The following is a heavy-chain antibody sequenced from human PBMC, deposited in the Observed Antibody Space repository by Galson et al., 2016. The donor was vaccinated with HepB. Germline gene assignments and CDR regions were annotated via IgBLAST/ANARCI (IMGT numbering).Heavy chain of an antibody. V-gene: IGHV3-23*01. J-gene: IGHJ6*04. Sequence: SLRLSCAASGFTFSSYPMVWVRQAPGKRPEAVSGISDNADRTYYIDSEKGRFTISRDNANNMLYLQIDNLRVDDTAVFYCAKVLSVTRHYWYGMHVWGKGTTVTVSS. CDR3: AKVLSVTRHYWYGMHV. CDR1: GFTFSSYP. CDR2: ISDNADRT. D-gene: IGHD4-17*01.